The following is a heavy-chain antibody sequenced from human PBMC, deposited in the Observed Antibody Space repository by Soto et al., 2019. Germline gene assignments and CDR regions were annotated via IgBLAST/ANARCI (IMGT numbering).Heavy chain of an antibody. J-gene: IGHJ5*02. Sequence: EVQLLESGGGLVQPGGSLRLSCAASGFTFSSYAMSWVRQAPGKGLEWVSAISGSGGSTYYADSVKGRFTISRDNSKNTLYLQMNSLRAEDTAVYYCAKDPHYCSGGSCHFVGGWFDPWGQGTLVTVSS. D-gene: IGHD2-15*01. CDR2: ISGSGGST. CDR3: AKDPHYCSGGSCHFVGGWFDP. CDR1: GFTFSSYA. V-gene: IGHV3-23*01.